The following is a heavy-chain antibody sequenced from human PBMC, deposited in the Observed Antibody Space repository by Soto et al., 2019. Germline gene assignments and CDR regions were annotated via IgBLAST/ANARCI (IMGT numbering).Heavy chain of an antibody. Sequence: LSLTCAVSGGSFSGHSWTWIRQSPGKGLEWIGDINHSGRVNYSPSLKSRVTISLDTSKNQFSLTLSAVTAADTAMYYCSTRAYDTNGYYRFDPWGQGTLVTVSS. D-gene: IGHD3-22*01. CDR2: INHSGRV. CDR1: GGSFSGHS. CDR3: STRAYDTNGYYRFDP. V-gene: IGHV4-34*01. J-gene: IGHJ5*01.